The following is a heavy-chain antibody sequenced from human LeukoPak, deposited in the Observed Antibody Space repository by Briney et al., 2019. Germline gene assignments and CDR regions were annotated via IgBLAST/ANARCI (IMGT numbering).Heavy chain of an antibody. Sequence: ASVKVSCKASGGTFSSYAISWVRQAPGQGLEWMGGIIPIFGTANYAQKFQGRVTITTDESTSTAYMELSSLRPEDTAVYYCARSSTNYYYYYIDVWGKGTTVTVSS. V-gene: IGHV1-69*05. CDR2: IIPIFGTA. CDR3: ARSSTNYYYYYIDV. CDR1: GGTFSSYA. D-gene: IGHD2-2*01. J-gene: IGHJ6*03.